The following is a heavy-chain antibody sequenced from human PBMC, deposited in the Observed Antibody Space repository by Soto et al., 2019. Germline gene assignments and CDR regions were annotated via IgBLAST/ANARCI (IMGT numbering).Heavy chain of an antibody. D-gene: IGHD1-20*01. CDR3: VRGLDTITDTRDWLDP. Sequence: PSQTLSLTCAISGDSVSSNSAAWNWIRQSPSGGLEWLGRTFYRSKWLNDYALSVKNRITINPDTSKNQFSLQLKSVTPDDTAIYFCVRGLDTITDTRDWLDPWGQGTLVTVSS. V-gene: IGHV6-1*01. J-gene: IGHJ5*02. CDR2: TFYRSKWLN. CDR1: GDSVSSNSAA.